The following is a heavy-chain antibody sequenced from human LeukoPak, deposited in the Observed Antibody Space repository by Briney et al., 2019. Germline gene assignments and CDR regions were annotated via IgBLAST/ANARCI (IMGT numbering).Heavy chain of an antibody. CDR3: ARVSAGYYYDR. Sequence: GGSLRLSCAASGFTFSSSWMSWVRQAPGKGLEWVAVISYDGSNKYYADSVKGRFTISRDNSKNTLYLQMNSLRAEDTAVYYCARVSAGYYYDRWGQGTLVTVSS. CDR2: ISYDGSNK. CDR1: GFTFSSSW. D-gene: IGHD3-22*01. V-gene: IGHV3-30-3*01. J-gene: IGHJ4*02.